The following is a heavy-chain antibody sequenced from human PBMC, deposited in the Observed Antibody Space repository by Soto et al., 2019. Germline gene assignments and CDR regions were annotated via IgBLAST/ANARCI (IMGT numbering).Heavy chain of an antibody. CDR1: GYTFASNG. J-gene: IGHJ4*02. D-gene: IGHD4-17*01. CDR3: ARVGYGDYGY. Sequence: QVQLVQSGAEVKKPGTSVKVSCKASGYTFASNGISGVRQAPGQGLEWMGWISTYNGNTNYAQKLQGRVTMTRDTSTSIAYMELRDLISDDTAVYYCARVGYGDYGYWGQGSLVTVSS. V-gene: IGHV1-18*01. CDR2: ISTYNGNT.